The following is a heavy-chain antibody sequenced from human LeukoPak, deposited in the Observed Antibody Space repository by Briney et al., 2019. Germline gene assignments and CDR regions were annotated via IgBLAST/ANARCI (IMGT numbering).Heavy chain of an antibody. Sequence: ASVTVSCKASGYTFTGYYMHWVRQAPGQGLEWMGWINPNSGGTNYAQKFQGRVTMTRDTSISTAYMELSRLRSDDTAVYYCARDPDILTGYSFDYWGQGTLVTVSS. CDR2: INPNSGGT. D-gene: IGHD3-9*01. V-gene: IGHV1-2*02. CDR3: ARDPDILTGYSFDY. CDR1: GYTFTGYY. J-gene: IGHJ4*02.